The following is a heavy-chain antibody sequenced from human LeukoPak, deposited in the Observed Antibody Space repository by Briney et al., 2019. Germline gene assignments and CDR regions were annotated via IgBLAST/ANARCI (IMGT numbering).Heavy chain of an antibody. J-gene: IGHJ6*03. D-gene: IGHD6-19*01. CDR2: IKEDGSEK. V-gene: IGHV3-7*01. Sequence: GGSLRLSCAASGFTFSTHWMSWVRQAPGKGLEWVANIKEDGSEKYYVDSVKGRFTISRDNAKNSLYLQMNSLRAEDTAVYYCASERGSSGWYRGSSDYYYMDVWGKGTTVTVSS. CDR1: GFTFSTHW. CDR3: ASERGSSGWYRGSSDYYYMDV.